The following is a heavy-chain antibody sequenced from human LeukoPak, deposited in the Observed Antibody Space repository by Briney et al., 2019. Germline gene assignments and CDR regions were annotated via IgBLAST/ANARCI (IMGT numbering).Heavy chain of an antibody. CDR2: INHSGST. CDR3: ATRTEVPAATGD. Sequence: PSETLSLTCTVSGGSISSYYWSWIRQPPGKGLEWIGEINHSGSTNYNPSLKSRVTISVDTSKNQFSLKLSSVTAADTAVYYCATRTEVPAATGDWGQGTLVTVSS. V-gene: IGHV4-34*01. CDR1: GGSISSYY. J-gene: IGHJ4*02. D-gene: IGHD2-2*01.